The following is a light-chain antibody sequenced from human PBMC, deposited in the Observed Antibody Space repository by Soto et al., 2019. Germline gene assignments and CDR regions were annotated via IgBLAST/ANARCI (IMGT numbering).Light chain of an antibody. J-gene: IGKJ5*01. CDR1: QSVSSN. V-gene: IGKV3-15*01. CDR2: GAS. Sequence: EIVMTQSPATLSGSAGERSTLSCMASQSVSSNLAWYQQKPGQAPRLLIYGASTRATGIPARFSGSGSGTEFTLTISSLQSEDFAVYYCQQYNNWPPITFGQGTRLEIK. CDR3: QQYNNWPPIT.